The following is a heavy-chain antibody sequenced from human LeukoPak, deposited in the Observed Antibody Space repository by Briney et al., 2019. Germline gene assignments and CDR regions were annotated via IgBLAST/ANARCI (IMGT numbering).Heavy chain of an antibody. J-gene: IGHJ3*02. CDR2: IIPIFGTA. V-gene: IGHV1-69*01. D-gene: IGHD6-13*01. CDR3: ARESIAAAGERNWGGAFDI. Sequence: SVKVSCKASGGTFSSYAISWVRQAPGQELEWMGGIIPIFGTANYAQKFQGRVTITADESTSTAYMELSSLRSEDTAVYYCARESIAAAGERNWGGAFDIWGQGTMVTVSS. CDR1: GGTFSSYA.